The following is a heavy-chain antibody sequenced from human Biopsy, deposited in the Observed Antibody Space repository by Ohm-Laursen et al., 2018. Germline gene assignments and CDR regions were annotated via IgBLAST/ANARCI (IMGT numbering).Heavy chain of an antibody. J-gene: IGHJ5*02. Sequence: GTLCLTCTVSGGSLGSYSWSWIRQPAGKGLEWIGQIYTSGITNYSPSLKSRVTMSVDTSKNKFSLRVSSVTAADTAVYYCARDRDRRGWFDPWGQGTLVTVSS. V-gene: IGHV4-4*07. CDR1: GGSLGSYS. CDR2: IYTSGIT. D-gene: IGHD1-14*01. CDR3: ARDRDRRGWFDP.